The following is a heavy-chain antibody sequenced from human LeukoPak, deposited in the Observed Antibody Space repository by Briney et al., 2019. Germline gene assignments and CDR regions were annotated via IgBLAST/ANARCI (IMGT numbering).Heavy chain of an antibody. J-gene: IGHJ6*02. Sequence: PSETLSLTCAVSGGSMNNSNCWNWVRQPPGKGLEWIGEIYESGSTNYNPSLKSRVTIFVDKSKNQFSLKLTSVTAADTAVYYCAGEIVIRSAMDVWGQGTSVTVSS. D-gene: IGHD2/OR15-2a*01. V-gene: IGHV4-4*02. CDR1: GGSMNNSNC. CDR3: AGEIVIRSAMDV. CDR2: IYESGST.